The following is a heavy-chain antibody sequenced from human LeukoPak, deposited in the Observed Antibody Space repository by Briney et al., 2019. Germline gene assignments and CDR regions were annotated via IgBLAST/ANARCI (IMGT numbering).Heavy chain of an antibody. CDR2: IYTSGST. CDR1: GGSISSGSYY. Sequence: KPSETLSLTCTVSGGSISSGSYYWSWIRQPAGKGLEWIGRIYTSGSTNYNPSLKSRVTISVDTSKNQFSLKVSSVTAADTAVYYCARKDGDIWGQGTMVTVSS. J-gene: IGHJ3*02. V-gene: IGHV4-61*02. CDR3: ARKDGDI. D-gene: IGHD5-24*01.